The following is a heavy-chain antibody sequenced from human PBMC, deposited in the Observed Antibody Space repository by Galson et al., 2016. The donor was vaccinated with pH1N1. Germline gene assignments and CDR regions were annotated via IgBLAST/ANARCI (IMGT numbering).Heavy chain of an antibody. CDR2: ISPSGGST. V-gene: IGHV3-11*04. J-gene: IGHJ6*03. CDR3: AKSSSSPYYYMDV. CDR1: GFTFNNYF. Sequence: SLRLSCAVSGFTFNNYFMNWIRQAPGKGLEWISYISPSGGSTSFADSVRGRFTISRDNVKNLLILQTNSMRAEDTAVYYCAKSSSSPYYYMDVWGNGTTVTVSS.